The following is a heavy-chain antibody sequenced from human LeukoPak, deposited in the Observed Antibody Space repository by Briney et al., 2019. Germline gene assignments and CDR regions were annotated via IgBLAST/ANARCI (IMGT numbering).Heavy chain of an antibody. V-gene: IGHV4-61*02. CDR3: ARGLGVPYSGYDPFDY. D-gene: IGHD5-12*01. CDR1: GGSISSGNYY. Sequence: SETLSLTCTVSGGSISSGNYYWSWIRQPAGKGLEWIGRIYSSGSTNYNPSLKSRVTISADTSKNQFSLKLSSVTAADTAVYYCARGLGVPYSGYDPFDYWGQGTLVTVSS. J-gene: IGHJ4*02. CDR2: IYSSGST.